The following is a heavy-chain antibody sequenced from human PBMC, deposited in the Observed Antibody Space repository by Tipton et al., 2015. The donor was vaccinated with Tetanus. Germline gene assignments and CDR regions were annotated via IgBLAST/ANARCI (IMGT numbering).Heavy chain of an antibody. CDR1: GFIFSTYS. D-gene: IGHD3-10*01. V-gene: IGHV3-21*04. J-gene: IGHJ4*02. CDR2: ISLSSTYI. Sequence: SLRLSCAASGFIFSTYSMNWVRQAPGKGLEWVSSISLSSTYIHYTDSVEGRFTISRDNAKNTLFLQMNSLRVEDTAVYYCATARNKVSITRLQYWGPGTLVTVSS. CDR3: ATARNKVSITRLQY.